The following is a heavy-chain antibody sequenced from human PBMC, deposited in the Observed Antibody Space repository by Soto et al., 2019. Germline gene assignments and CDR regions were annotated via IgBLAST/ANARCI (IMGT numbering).Heavy chain of an antibody. CDR2: IYYNGST. D-gene: IGHD3-3*01. Sequence: QVQLQESGPGLVKPSQTLSLTCTVSGGSISSGGYYWSWIRQHPGKGLEWIGYIYYNGSTYYNPSLKSRVIISVDTPKNQFSLKLSSVTAADTAVYYCASTDINYDFWSGYFGYWGQGTLVTVSS. CDR3: ASTDINYDFWSGYFGY. J-gene: IGHJ4*02. V-gene: IGHV4-31*03. CDR1: GGSISSGGYY.